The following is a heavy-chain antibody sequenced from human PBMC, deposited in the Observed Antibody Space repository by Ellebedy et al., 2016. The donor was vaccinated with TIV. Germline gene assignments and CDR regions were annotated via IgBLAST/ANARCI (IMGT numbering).Heavy chain of an antibody. V-gene: IGHV4-59*08. Sequence: MPSETLSLTCRVSGVSINTYYWNWIRQSPGKGLEWIGYMSYSGSTNYNPSLKSRVTISVDTSKNQFSLRLSSVTAADTAVYYCASRASGRSDLGRVVYFDYWGQGTLATVSS. CDR2: MSYSGST. CDR3: ASRASGRSDLGRVVYFDY. D-gene: IGHD1-26*01. J-gene: IGHJ4*02. CDR1: GVSINTYY.